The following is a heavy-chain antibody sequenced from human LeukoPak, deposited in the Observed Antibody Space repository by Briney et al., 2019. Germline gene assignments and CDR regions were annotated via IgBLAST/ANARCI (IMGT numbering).Heavy chain of an antibody. CDR2: ISGDESST. CDR1: GFTFSSYW. V-gene: IGHV3-74*01. J-gene: IGHJ3*02. Sequence: GGSLRLSCAASGFTFSSYWMHWVRQAPGKGLVWVSRISGDESSTSCADSVEGRFTISRDNAKNTLYLQINSLRAEDTAAYFCAREPHSDYSDHTDAFDIWGQGTMVTVSS. D-gene: IGHD4-17*01. CDR3: AREPHSDYSDHTDAFDI.